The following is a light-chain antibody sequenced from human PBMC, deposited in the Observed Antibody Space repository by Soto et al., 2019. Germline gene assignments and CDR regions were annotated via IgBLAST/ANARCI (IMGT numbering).Light chain of an antibody. CDR1: QSLPSSY. CDR2: VTS. Sequence: EILLTQSPGTLSVSPGERATLSCRASQSLPSSYLAWYQQRPGQAPRLLLYVTSNRETGIPDRFSGSGSGTEFTLTINNVEPEDFAVYYCQQRSNWPLTFRGGTKVEIK. CDR3: QQRSNWPLT. J-gene: IGKJ4*01. V-gene: IGKV3D-20*02.